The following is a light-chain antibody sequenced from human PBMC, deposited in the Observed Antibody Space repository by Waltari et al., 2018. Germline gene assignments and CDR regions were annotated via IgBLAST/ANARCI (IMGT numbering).Light chain of an antibody. CDR3: QQSYSTLPFT. CDR1: QSISNH. Sequence: DIQMTQSPSSLSASVGDRVTITCRASQSISNHLNWYQQKPGEAPKLLIYGASRLQSGVQSRFSGSGSGTDFALTISSLQPEDFATYYCQQSYSTLPFTFGPGTKVDFK. V-gene: IGKV1-39*01. J-gene: IGKJ3*01. CDR2: GAS.